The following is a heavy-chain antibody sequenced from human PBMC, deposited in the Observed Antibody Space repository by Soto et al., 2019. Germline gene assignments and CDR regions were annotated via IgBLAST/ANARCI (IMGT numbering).Heavy chain of an antibody. V-gene: IGHV3-30-3*01. D-gene: IGHD2-2*01. J-gene: IGHJ6*02. Sequence: PGGSLRLSCAASGFTFSSYAMHWVRQAPGKGLEWVAVISYDGSNKYYADSVKGRFTISRDNSKNTLYLQMNSLRAEDTAVYYCASDIVVVTAAIATPEYYYYGMDVWGQGTTVTVSS. CDR2: ISYDGSNK. CDR1: GFTFSSYA. CDR3: ASDIVVVTAAIATPEYYYYGMDV.